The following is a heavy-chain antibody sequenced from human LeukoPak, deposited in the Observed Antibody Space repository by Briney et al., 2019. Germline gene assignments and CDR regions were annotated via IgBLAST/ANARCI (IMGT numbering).Heavy chain of an antibody. D-gene: IGHD3-3*01. CDR1: GFTFSSYG. V-gene: IGHV3-30*02. CDR3: AKDELLEVTETPFDSFDI. CDR2: IRYDGSNK. Sequence: PGGSLRLSCAASGFTFSSYGMHWVRQAPGKGLEWVAFIRYDGSNKYYADSVKGRFTISRDNSKNTLYLQMYSLRAEDTAVYYCAKDELLEVTETPFDSFDIWGQGTMVTVSS. J-gene: IGHJ3*02.